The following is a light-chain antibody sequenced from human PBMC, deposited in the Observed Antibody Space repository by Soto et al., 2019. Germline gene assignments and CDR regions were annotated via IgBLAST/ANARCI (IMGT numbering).Light chain of an antibody. V-gene: IGKV3-15*01. J-gene: IGKJ4*01. CDR2: DAS. CDR3: QQYSTWVT. CDR1: QTITSN. Sequence: EIVMTQSPVTLSLSPGDTATLSCRASQTITSNLAWYQQKPGQPPRLLIYDASTRATGLPARFSGSGSGTEFTLTISHLQSEDFAVYYCQQYSTWVTFGGGTQLEIE.